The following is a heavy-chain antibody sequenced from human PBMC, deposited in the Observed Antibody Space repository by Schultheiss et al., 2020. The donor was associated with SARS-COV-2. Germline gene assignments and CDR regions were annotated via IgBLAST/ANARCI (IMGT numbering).Heavy chain of an antibody. J-gene: IGHJ4*02. D-gene: IGHD5-18*01. CDR2: ISYDGSNK. CDR1: GFTFSSYA. CDR3: ARAGYSYGVLVSDY. V-gene: IGHV3-30-3*01. Sequence: GGSLRLSCSASGFTFSSYAMHWVRQAPGKGLEWVAVISYDGSNKYYADSVKGRFTISRDNSKNTLYLQMNSLRAEDTAVYYCARAGYSYGVLVSDYWGQGSLVTVSS.